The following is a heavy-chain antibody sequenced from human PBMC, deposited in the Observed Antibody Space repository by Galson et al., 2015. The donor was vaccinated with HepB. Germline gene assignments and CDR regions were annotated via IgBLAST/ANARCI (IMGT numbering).Heavy chain of an antibody. Sequence: SLRLSCAASGFTFSSYGMHWVRQAPGKGLEWVAFIRYDGSNKYYADSVKGRFTISRDNSKNTLYLQMNSLRAEDTAVYYCAKALKSQYNWNDVFRSWDLAGYYGMDVWGQGTTVTVSS. CDR2: IRYDGSNK. CDR1: GFTFSSYG. J-gene: IGHJ6*02. D-gene: IGHD1-1*01. V-gene: IGHV3-30*02. CDR3: AKALKSQYNWNDVFRSWDLAGYYGMDV.